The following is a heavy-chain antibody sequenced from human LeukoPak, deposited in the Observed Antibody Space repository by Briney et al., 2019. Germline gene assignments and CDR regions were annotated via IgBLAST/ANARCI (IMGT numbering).Heavy chain of an antibody. CDR2: ISGSGGST. CDR3: AKDREFLSGSYY. J-gene: IGHJ4*02. CDR1: GFTFSSYA. Sequence: PGGSLRLSCAASGFTFSSYAMSWVRQAPGKGLEWVSAISGSGGSTYCADSVKGRFTISRDNSKNTLYLQMNSLRAEDTAVYYCAKDREFLSGSYYWGQGTLVTVSS. D-gene: IGHD1-26*01. V-gene: IGHV3-23*01.